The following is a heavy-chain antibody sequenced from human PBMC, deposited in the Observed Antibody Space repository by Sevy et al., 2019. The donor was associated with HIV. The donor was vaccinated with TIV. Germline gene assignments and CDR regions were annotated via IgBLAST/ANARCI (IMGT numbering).Heavy chain of an antibody. CDR1: GFTFSSYA. CDR3: ARDGGRAEKLLWFGETMRHYYYYGMDV. V-gene: IGHV3-30-3*01. Sequence: GGSLRLSCAASGFTFSSYAMHWVRQAPGKGLEWVAVISYDGSNKYYADSVKGRFTNSRDNSKNTLYLQMNSLRAEDTAVYYCARDGGRAEKLLWFGETMRHYYYYGMDVWGQGTTVTVSS. CDR2: ISYDGSNK. J-gene: IGHJ6*02. D-gene: IGHD3-10*01.